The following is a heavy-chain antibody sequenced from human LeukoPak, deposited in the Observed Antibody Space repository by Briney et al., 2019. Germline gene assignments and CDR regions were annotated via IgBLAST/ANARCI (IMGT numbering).Heavy chain of an antibody. Sequence: GASVKVSCKASGYTFTGDYMHWVRQAPGQGLEWMGWINPHSGDTGYAQKFQGRVTMTRDMSITTTYMELTRLRSDDTAFYYCARWDGYSSSPDYWGQGSLVTVSS. CDR2: INPHSGDT. CDR1: GYTFTGDY. D-gene: IGHD6-13*01. CDR3: ARWDGYSSSPDY. J-gene: IGHJ4*02. V-gene: IGHV1-2*02.